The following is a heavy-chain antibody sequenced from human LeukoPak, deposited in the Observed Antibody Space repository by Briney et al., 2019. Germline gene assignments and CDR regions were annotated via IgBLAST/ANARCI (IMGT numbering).Heavy chain of an antibody. V-gene: IGHV3-74*01. CDR3: ARNNWGIDD. Sequence: PGGSLRLSCAASGFKFSNHWMHWVRQSPGKGLVWVARINNDGCDTSHADSVEGRFTISRDNAENTLYLQMNSLGVEDTAMYFCARNNWGIDDWGQGTLVTVSS. J-gene: IGHJ4*02. CDR2: INNDGCDT. CDR1: GFKFSNHW. D-gene: IGHD7-27*01.